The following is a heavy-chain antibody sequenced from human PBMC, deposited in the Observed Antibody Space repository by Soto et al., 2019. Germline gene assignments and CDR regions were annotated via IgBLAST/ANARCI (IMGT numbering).Heavy chain of an antibody. D-gene: IGHD5-12*01. CDR2: IKQDGSEK. J-gene: IGHJ4*02. CDR1: RFTFSSYW. V-gene: IGHV3-7*01. CDR3: ARADGYSGYDDY. Sequence: EVQLVESGGGLVQPGGSLRLSCAASRFTFSSYWMSWVRQAPGKGLEWVANIKQDGSEKYYVDSVKGRFTISRYNAKNSLYLQMNSLRAEDTAVYYCARADGYSGYDDYWGQGTLVTVSS.